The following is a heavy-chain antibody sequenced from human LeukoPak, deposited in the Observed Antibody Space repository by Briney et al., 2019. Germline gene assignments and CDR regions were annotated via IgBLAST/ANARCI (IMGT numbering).Heavy chain of an antibody. J-gene: IGHJ4*02. V-gene: IGHV4-59*01. CDR2: IYYSGTT. CDR1: GGSITSYY. CDR3: ARHESGGLFAH. D-gene: IGHD6-25*01. Sequence: PSETLSLTCTVSGGSITSYYWSWIRQPPGKGLEWIGYIYYSGTTSYNPSLRSRVTISVDTSKNQISLKLSSVTAADTAVYYCARHESGGLFAHWGQGTLVTVSS.